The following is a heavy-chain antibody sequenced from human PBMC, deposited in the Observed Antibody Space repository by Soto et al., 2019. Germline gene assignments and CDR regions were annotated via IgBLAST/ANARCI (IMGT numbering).Heavy chain of an antibody. J-gene: IGHJ6*03. D-gene: IGHD6-6*01. CDR3: ARRARADYYYMDV. CDR1: GFTFSSDA. CDR2: ISSNGIGT. Sequence: EVQLVESGGGLAQPGGSLRLSCAASGFTFSSDAMDWVRQAPGKGLEYVSGISSNGIGTYYASSVNGRFTISRDNSRDTVYLQKDSLRPEDMAVYYCARRARADYYYMDVWGKGTTVTVS. V-gene: IGHV3-64*01.